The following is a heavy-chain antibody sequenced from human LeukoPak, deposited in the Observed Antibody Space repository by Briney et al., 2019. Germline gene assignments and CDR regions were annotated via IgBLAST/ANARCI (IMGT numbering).Heavy chain of an antibody. CDR2: INAGNGNT. CDR3: ARDMITFGGVIVALYYFDY. V-gene: IGHV1-3*01. J-gene: IGHJ4*02. CDR1: GGTFSSYA. Sequence: ASVKVSCKASGGTFSSYAISWVRQAPGQRLEWMGWINAGNGNTKYSQKFQGRVTITRDTSASTAYMELSSLRSEDTAVYYCARDMITFGGVIVALYYFDYWGLGTLVIVSS. D-gene: IGHD3-16*02.